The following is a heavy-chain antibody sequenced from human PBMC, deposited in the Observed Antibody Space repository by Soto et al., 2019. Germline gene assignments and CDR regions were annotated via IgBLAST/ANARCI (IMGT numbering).Heavy chain of an antibody. CDR2: IYYSGST. CDR3: ARHGGTNRYYFDY. CDR1: GGSISSSSYY. Sequence: SETLSLTCTVSGGSISSSSYYWGWIRQPPGKGLEWIGSIYYSGSTYYNPSLKSRVTISVDTSKNQFSLKLSSVTAADTAVYYCARHGGTNRYYFDYWGQGTLVTVSS. J-gene: IGHJ4*02. V-gene: IGHV4-39*01. D-gene: IGHD2-15*01.